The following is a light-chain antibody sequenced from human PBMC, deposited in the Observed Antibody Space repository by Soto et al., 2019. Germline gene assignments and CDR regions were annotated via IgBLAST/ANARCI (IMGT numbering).Light chain of an antibody. J-gene: IGLJ1*01. CDR3: SSYTSSSTLYV. CDR2: EVS. Sequence: QSVLTQPASVSGSPGQSITISCTGTSSDVGGYNYVSWYQQHPGKAPKPMIYEVSNRPSGVSNRFSGSQSGNTASLTISGLHSEDEADYYCSSYTSSSTLYVFGTGTKLTLL. V-gene: IGLV2-14*01. CDR1: SSDVGGYNY.